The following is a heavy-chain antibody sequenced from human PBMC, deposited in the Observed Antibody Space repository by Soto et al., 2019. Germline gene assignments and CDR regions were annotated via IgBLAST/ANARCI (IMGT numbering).Heavy chain of an antibody. Sequence: PGGSLRLSCAASGFTFSSYAMSWVRQAPGKGLEWVSAISGSGGSTYYADSVKGRFTISRDNSKNTLYLQMNSLRAEDTAVYYCANPLGENYYYYYMDVWGKGTTVTAP. D-gene: IGHD3-10*01. CDR2: ISGSGGST. CDR3: ANPLGENYYYYYMDV. V-gene: IGHV3-23*01. J-gene: IGHJ6*03. CDR1: GFTFSSYA.